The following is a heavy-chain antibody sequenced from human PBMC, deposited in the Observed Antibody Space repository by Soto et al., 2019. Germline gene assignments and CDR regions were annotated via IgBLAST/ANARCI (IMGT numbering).Heavy chain of an antibody. V-gene: IGHV4-30-4*01. CDR3: DRATSSIAARIGFDY. J-gene: IGHJ4*02. CDR1: GGSISSGDYY. CDR2: IYYSGST. Sequence: SETLSLTCTVSGGSISSGDYYWSWIRQPPGKGLEWIGYIYYSGSTYYNPSLKSRVTISVDTSKNQFSLKLSSVTAADTAVYYCDRATSSIAARIGFDYWGQGTLVT. D-gene: IGHD6-6*01.